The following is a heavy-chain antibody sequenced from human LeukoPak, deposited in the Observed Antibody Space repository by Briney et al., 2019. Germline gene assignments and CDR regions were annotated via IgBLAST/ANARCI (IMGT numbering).Heavy chain of an antibody. V-gene: IGHV4-59*08. D-gene: IGHD3-16*01. CDR2: IYYSGST. CDR1: GGSISSYY. CDR3: ARRRGRTFYFDY. J-gene: IGHJ4*02. Sequence: SETLSLTCTVSGGSISSYYWSWIRQPPGKGLEWIGYIYYSGSTNYNPSLKSRVTISVDTSKSHFSLRLSSVTAADTAVYYCARRRGRTFYFDYWGQGTLVTVSS.